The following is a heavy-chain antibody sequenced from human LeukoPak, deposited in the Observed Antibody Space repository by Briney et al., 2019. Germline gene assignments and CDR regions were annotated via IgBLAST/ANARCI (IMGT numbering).Heavy chain of an antibody. Sequence: SETLSLTCTVSGGSISSGSYSWSWTRQPAGKGLEWIGRIYTSGSTNYNPSLKSRVTISVDTSKNQFSLKLSSVTAADTAVYYCARYSTALTKIDYWGQGTLVTVSS. V-gene: IGHV4-61*02. J-gene: IGHJ4*02. D-gene: IGHD4-17*01. CDR3: ARYSTALTKIDY. CDR2: IYTSGST. CDR1: GGSISSGSYS.